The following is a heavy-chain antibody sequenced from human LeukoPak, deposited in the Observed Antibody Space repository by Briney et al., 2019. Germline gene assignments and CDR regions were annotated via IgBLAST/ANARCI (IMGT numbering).Heavy chain of an antibody. CDR2: ISGSGGST. Sequence: GGSLRLSCAASGFTFSSYAMTWVRQAPGKGLEWVSGISGSGGSTYYADSVKGRFTISRDNSKDTLYVQMNSLRAEDTAVYYCAKSDYYDSSGYYYGSDYWGQGTLVTVSS. CDR1: GFTFSSYA. D-gene: IGHD3-22*01. V-gene: IGHV3-23*01. CDR3: AKSDYYDSSGYYYGSDY. J-gene: IGHJ4*02.